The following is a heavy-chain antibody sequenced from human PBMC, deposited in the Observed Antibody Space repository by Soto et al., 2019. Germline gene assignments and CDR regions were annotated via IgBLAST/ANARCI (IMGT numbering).Heavy chain of an antibody. CDR2: IYYSGST. D-gene: IGHD4-17*01. Sequence: SETLSLTCTVSGGSVRTARSYWSWIRQPPGKGLEWIGYIYYSGSTNYSPSLKSRVTISVDTSKNQFSLKLRSVTAADTAVYYCARADYGRNWFDPWGQGSLVTVS. J-gene: IGHJ5*02. CDR3: ARADYGRNWFDP. V-gene: IGHV4-61*01. CDR1: GGSVRTARSY.